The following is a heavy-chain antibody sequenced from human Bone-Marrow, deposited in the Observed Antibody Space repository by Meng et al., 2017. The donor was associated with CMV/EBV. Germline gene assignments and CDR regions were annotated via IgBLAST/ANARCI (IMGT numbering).Heavy chain of an antibody. J-gene: IGHJ4*02. Sequence: GESLKISCAASGFTFSSYEMNWVRQAPGKGLEWVSYISSSSSTIYYADSVKGRFTISRDNAKNSLYLQMNSLRAEDTAVYYCARDSAELRFLEWLSLYLDYWGQGTRVTGSS. CDR1: GFTFSSYE. CDR2: ISSSSSTI. D-gene: IGHD3-3*01. CDR3: ARDSAELRFLEWLSLYLDY. V-gene: IGHV3-48*03.